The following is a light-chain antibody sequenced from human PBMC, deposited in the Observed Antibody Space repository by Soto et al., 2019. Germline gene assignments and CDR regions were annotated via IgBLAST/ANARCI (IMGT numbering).Light chain of an antibody. J-gene: IGKJ1*01. Sequence: AIQMTQSPSSLSASVGDRVTITCRTSQGIRNDLGWYQQKPGKAPKLLIYAASSLQSGVPSRFSGSGSGTDFTLTISSLQPEGFATYYCLQDYNYPPTFGQGTKVEIK. V-gene: IGKV1-6*01. CDR1: QGIRND. CDR2: AAS. CDR3: LQDYNYPPT.